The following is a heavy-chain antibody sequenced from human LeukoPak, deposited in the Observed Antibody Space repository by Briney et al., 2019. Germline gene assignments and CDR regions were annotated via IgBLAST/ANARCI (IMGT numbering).Heavy chain of an antibody. J-gene: IGHJ6*03. CDR3: AKDHSRWTDKTRSYYYYYMDV. Sequence: GGSLRLSCAASGFTFSNSAMHWVPQAPGKGLERVAAISSTGSNEYYADSVKGRFTISSDNSKNTLYLQMNSLRAEDTAVYYCAKDHSRWTDKTRSYYYYYMDVWGKGTTVTVSS. D-gene: IGHD2-15*01. CDR2: ISSTGSNE. V-gene: IGHV3-30*14. CDR1: GFTFSNSA.